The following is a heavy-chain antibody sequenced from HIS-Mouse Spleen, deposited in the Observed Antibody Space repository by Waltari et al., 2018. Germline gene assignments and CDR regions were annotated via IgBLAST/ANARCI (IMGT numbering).Heavy chain of an antibody. Sequence: QVQLVQSGAEVKKPGASVKVSCKASGYTFTSDGISGVRQAPGQGLEWMGWISAYNGNTNYAQKLQGRVTMTTDTSTSTAYMELRSLRSDDTAVYYCARDPSTGDLYYYYYGMDVWGQGTTVTVSS. D-gene: IGHD7-27*01. CDR3: ARDPSTGDLYYYYYGMDV. V-gene: IGHV1-18*01. CDR2: ISAYNGNT. J-gene: IGHJ6*02. CDR1: GYTFTSDG.